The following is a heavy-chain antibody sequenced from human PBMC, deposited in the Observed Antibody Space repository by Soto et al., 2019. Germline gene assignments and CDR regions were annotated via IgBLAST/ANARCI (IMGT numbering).Heavy chain of an antibody. V-gene: IGHV1-46*01. J-gene: IGHJ6*02. CDR3: ARGGAIVSTRATDLSYYYGLDV. CDR2: INPSGGST. CDR1: GYTFTSYY. Sequence: QVQLVQSGAEVKNPGASVKVPCKASGYTFTSYYMHWVRQAPGQGLEWMGIINPSGGSTTYAQKFQGRVTMTRDTSTSTVFMELSSLRSEDTAVYYCARGGAIVSTRATDLSYYYGLDVWGQGTTVTVSS. D-gene: IGHD4-4*01.